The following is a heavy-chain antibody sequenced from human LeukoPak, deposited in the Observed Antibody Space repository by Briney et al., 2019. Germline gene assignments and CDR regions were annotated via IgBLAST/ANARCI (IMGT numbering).Heavy chain of an antibody. J-gene: IGHJ4*02. D-gene: IGHD6-19*01. CDR3: AKDRGAVAGSDYFDY. CDR1: GFTFDDYA. V-gene: IGHV3-9*03. CDR2: ISWNSGSI. Sequence: GGSLRLSCAASGFTFDDYAMRWVRQAPGKGLEWVSGISWNSGSIGYADSVKGRFTISRDNAKNSLYLQMNSLRAEDMALYYCAKDRGAVAGSDYFDYWGQGTLVTVSS.